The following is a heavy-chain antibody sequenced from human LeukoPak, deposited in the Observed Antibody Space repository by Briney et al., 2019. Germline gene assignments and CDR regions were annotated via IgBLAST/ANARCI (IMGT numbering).Heavy chain of an antibody. J-gene: IGHJ4*02. D-gene: IGHD3-16*01. CDR2: IYYRGTT. Sequence: PSQTLSLTCTVSGGSFSSADYYWSWIRQPPGKGLQWIGFIYYRGTTYYSPSLKSRVTISLAPSNNQFSLTLNSVTAADTAVYYCARLRGSGGYVWDHFDFWGQGTLVTVSS. CDR1: GGSFSSADYY. V-gene: IGHV4-30-4*01. CDR3: ARLRGSGGYVWDHFDF.